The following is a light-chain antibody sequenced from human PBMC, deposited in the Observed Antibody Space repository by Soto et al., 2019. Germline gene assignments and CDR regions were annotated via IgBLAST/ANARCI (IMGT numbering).Light chain of an antibody. J-gene: IGLJ2*01. V-gene: IGLV4-69*01. Sequence: QPVLTQSPSASASLGASVNLTCTLSSGHSTYAIAWHQQQPEKGPRYLMKVNSDGSHSKGDGIPDRFSGSSSGAERSLTISSLQSEDEADYYCQTWGTGFHVVFGGGTKVTVL. CDR1: SGHSTYA. CDR2: VNSDGSH. CDR3: QTWGTGFHVV.